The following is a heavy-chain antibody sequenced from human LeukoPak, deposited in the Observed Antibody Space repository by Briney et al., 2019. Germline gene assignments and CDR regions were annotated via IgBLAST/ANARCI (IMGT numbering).Heavy chain of an antibody. CDR2: IGTAGDT. Sequence: KPGGSLRLSCATSGFTFSNHAMHWVRQASGKGLEWVSAIGTAGDTFYPGSVKGRFTISRENAKNSLSLQMNSLRAEDTAVYYCVGQQTPHGNFDYWGQGTLVTVSS. J-gene: IGHJ4*02. D-gene: IGHD1-26*01. CDR3: VGQQTPHGNFDY. CDR1: GFTFSNHA. V-gene: IGHV3-13*01.